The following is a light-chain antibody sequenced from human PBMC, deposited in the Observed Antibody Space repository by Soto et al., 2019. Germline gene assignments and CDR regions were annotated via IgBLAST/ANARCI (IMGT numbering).Light chain of an antibody. CDR3: QQTYSAPPHT. V-gene: IGKV1-39*01. Sequence: DIQMTQSPSTLSASVGDRVTITCRASQSLSRWLAWYQQKPGKAPKLLISAASSLQSGVPSRFGGSGSGTDFTLTISSLQPEDFAAYYCQQTYSAPPHTFGGGTKVEIK. CDR1: QSLSRW. CDR2: AAS. J-gene: IGKJ4*01.